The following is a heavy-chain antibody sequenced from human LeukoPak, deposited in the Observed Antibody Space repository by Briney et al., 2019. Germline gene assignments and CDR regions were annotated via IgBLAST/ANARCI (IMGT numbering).Heavy chain of an antibody. CDR2: ISGSGGST. D-gene: IGHD3-22*01. CDR3: AKEYVLPHYYDSSGYYYAAPGSFDY. J-gene: IGHJ4*02. CDR1: GFTFSSYA. Sequence: GGSLRLSCAASGFTFSSYAMSWVRQAPGKGLEWVSAISGSGGSTYYADSVKGRFTISRDNSKNTLYLQMNSLRAEDTAVYYCAKEYVLPHYYDSSGYYYAAPGSFDYWGQGTLVTVSS. V-gene: IGHV3-23*01.